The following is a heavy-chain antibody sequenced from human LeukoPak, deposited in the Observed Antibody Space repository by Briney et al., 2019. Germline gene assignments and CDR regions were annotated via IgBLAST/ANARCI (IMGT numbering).Heavy chain of an antibody. CDR1: GGSFSGYY. CDR3: ARGPFDY. Sequence: PSETLSLTCAVYGGSFSGYYWSWIRQPPGKGLEWIGEINHSGSTNYNPSLKSRVTTSVDTSKNQFSLKLSSVTAADTAVYYCARGPFDYWGQGTLVTVSS. J-gene: IGHJ4*02. CDR2: INHSGST. V-gene: IGHV4-34*01.